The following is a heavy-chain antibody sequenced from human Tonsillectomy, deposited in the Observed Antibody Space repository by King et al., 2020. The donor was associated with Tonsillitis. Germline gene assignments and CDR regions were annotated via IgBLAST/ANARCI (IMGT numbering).Heavy chain of an antibody. D-gene: IGHD6-19*01. J-gene: IGHJ4*02. V-gene: IGHV3-9*01. CDR3: AKEGSSGWYVYFDY. Sequence: VQLVESGGGLVKPGRSLRLSCAAYGFTFDDYAMTGVRQAPGKGLEWVSGISWNSGSIGYADSVEGRLTISRDNAKNSQYLQMNGPRAEDTALYYCAKEGSSGWYVYFDYWGQGTLVTVSS. CDR2: ISWNSGSI. CDR1: GFTFDDYA.